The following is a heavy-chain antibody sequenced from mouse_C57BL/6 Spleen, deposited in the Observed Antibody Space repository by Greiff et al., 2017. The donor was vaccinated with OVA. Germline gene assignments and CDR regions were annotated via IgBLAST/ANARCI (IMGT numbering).Heavy chain of an antibody. CDR1: GYTFTSYW. CDR2: IYPGSGST. Sequence: QVQLKQPGAELVKPGASVKMSCKASGYTFTSYWITWVKQRPGQGLEWIGDIYPGSGSTNYNEKFKSKATLTVDTSSSTAYMQLSSLTSEDSAVYYCARWNSSGLYYAMDCWGQGTSVTVSS. D-gene: IGHD3-2*02. V-gene: IGHV1-55*01. CDR3: ARWNSSGLYYAMDC. J-gene: IGHJ4*01.